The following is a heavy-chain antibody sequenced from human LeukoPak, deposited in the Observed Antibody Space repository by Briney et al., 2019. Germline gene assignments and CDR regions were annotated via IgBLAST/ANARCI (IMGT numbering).Heavy chain of an antibody. V-gene: IGHV4-39*01. CDR2: IYYSGST. J-gene: IGHJ6*03. CDR3: ASFGVPMVYAIPDFHYMDV. CDR1: GGSISSSSYY. D-gene: IGHD2-8*01. Sequence: SETLSLTCTVSGGSISSSSYYWGWIRQPPGKGLEWIGSIYYSGSTYYNPSLKSRVTISVDTSKNQFSLKLSSVTAADTAVYYCASFGVPMVYAIPDFHYMDVWGKGTTVTVSS.